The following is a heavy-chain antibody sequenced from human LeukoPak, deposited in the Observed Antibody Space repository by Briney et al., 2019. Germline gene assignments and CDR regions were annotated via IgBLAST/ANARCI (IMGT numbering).Heavy chain of an antibody. CDR1: GIPFIDAW. V-gene: IGHV3-15*01. Sequence: PGESLRLSCALSGIPFIDAWMSWVRQAPGKGLEWVGRIKGTTADGTTAYAAPVKGRFLITRDDSQRMVYLQMDSLKIEDTAVYFCTWVDCSGGSCYFASWGQGTQVTVSS. J-gene: IGHJ4*02. CDR3: TWVDCSGGSCYFAS. D-gene: IGHD2-15*01. CDR2: IKGTTADGTT.